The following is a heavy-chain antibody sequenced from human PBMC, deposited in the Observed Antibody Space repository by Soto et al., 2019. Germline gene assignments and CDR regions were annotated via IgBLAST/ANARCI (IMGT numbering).Heavy chain of an antibody. V-gene: IGHV5-10-1*01. CDR3: AIVVVPAAITGWDYYYYGMDV. CDR2: IDPSDSYT. D-gene: IGHD2-2*02. Sequence: LKISCKGSGYSFTSYRISWVRQMPGKGLEWMGRIDPSDSYTNYSPSFQGHVTISADKSISTAYLQWSSLKASDTAMYYCAIVVVPAAITGWDYYYYGMDVWGQGTTVTVSS. CDR1: GYSFTSYR. J-gene: IGHJ6*02.